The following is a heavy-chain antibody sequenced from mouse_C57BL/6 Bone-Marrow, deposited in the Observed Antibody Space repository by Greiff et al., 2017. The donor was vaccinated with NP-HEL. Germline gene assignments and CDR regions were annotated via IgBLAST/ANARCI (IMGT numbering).Heavy chain of an antibody. V-gene: IGHV1-76*01. CDR2: IYPGSGNT. J-gene: IGHJ3*01. CDR1: GYTFTDYY. D-gene: IGHD2-3*01. CDR3: ARDGSPSY. Sequence: VQLQQSGAELVRPGASVKLSCKASGYTFTDYYINWVKQRPGQGLEWIARIYPGSGNTYYNEKFKGKATLTAEKSSSTAYMQLSSLTSEDSAVYFCARDGSPSYWGQGTLVTVSA.